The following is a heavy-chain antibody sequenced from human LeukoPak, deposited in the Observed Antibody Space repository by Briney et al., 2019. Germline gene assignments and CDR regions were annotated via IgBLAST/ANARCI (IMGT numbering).Heavy chain of an antibody. J-gene: IGHJ6*02. CDR3: ARDASFYDFWSGYALLHYYYGMDV. Sequence: PGGSLRLSCAASGFTFSSYSMNWVRQAPGKGLEWVSYISSSSSTIYYADSVKGRFTISRDNAKNSLYLQMNSLRDEDTAVYYCARDASFYDFWSGYALLHYYYGMDVWGQGTTVTVSS. CDR1: GFTFSSYS. V-gene: IGHV3-48*02. D-gene: IGHD3-3*01. CDR2: ISSSSSTI.